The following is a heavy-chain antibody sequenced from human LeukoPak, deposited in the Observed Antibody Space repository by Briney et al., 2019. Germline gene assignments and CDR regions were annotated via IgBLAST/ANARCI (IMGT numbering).Heavy chain of an antibody. D-gene: IGHD3-9*01. V-gene: IGHV4-39*07. CDR2: IHYSGNT. Sequence: PSETLSLTCTVSGGSTSSSNYYWGWIRQPPGKGLEWIGGIHYSGNTYYNPSLKSRVTISVDTSKNQFSLKLSSVTAADTAVYYCARVVLRYFDDDYYFDYWGQGTLVTVSS. CDR3: ARVVLRYFDDDYYFDY. CDR1: GGSTSSSNYY. J-gene: IGHJ4*02.